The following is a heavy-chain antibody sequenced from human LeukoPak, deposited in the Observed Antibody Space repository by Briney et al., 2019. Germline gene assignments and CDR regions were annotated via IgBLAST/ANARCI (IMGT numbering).Heavy chain of an antibody. CDR3: ARDQGCSGGSCYGSDY. Sequence: SETLSLTCSVSGGSISSGGYFWSWIRQTPGKGLEWIGHTHHTGNTYYNPSLKRRVAISVNKSKNQFSLKLSSVTAADTAVYYCARDQGCSGGSCYGSDYWGQGTLVTVSS. V-gene: IGHV4-30-2*01. CDR2: THHTGNT. CDR1: GGSISSGGYF. D-gene: IGHD2-15*01. J-gene: IGHJ4*02.